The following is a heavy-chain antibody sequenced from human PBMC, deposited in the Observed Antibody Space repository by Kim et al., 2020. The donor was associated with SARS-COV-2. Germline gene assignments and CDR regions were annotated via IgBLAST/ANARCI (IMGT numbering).Heavy chain of an antibody. Sequence: ASVKVSCKASGYTFTSYAMNWVRQAPGQGLEWMGWINTNTGNPTYAQGFKGRFVFSLDTSVSTAYLQISSLKAEDTAVYYCARARSGYWGYYYYGMDVWGQGTTVTVSS. CDR1: GYTFTSYA. D-gene: IGHD3-22*01. CDR3: ARARSGYWGYYYYGMDV. V-gene: IGHV7-4-1*02. CDR2: INTNTGNP. J-gene: IGHJ6*02.